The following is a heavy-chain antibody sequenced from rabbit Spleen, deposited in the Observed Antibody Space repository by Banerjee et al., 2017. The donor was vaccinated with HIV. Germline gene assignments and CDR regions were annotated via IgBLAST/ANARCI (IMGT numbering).Heavy chain of an antibody. V-gene: IGHV1S7*01. CDR3: ARDGAGGSYFAL. CDR1: GFTLSSYY. Sequence: HLEESGGGLVKPGGSLKLSCKASGFTLSSYYMNWVRQAPGKGLEWIGYIDPVFGITYYANWVNGRFSISRENAQNTVLLQMTSLTAADTATYFCARDGAGGSYFALWGQGTLSPS. CDR2: IDPVFGIT. J-gene: IGHJ3*01. D-gene: IGHD8-1*01.